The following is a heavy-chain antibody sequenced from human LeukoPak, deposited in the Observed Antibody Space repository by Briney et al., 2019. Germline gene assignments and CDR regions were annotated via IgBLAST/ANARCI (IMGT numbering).Heavy chain of an antibody. V-gene: IGHV4-59*01. CDR3: ARGANWGSPDY. D-gene: IGHD7-27*01. CDR1: GGSLSSDY. CDR2: IYYSGTT. Sequence: SETLSLTCTVSGGSLSSDYWSWIRQSPGTGLEWIGYIYYSGTTSYNPSLKSRVTISLDTSKNQFSLKLSSVTAADTAVYYCARGANWGSPDYWGQGTLVTVSS. J-gene: IGHJ4*02.